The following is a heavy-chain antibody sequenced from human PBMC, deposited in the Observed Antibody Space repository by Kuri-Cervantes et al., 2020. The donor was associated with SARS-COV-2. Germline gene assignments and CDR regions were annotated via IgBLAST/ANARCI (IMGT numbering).Heavy chain of an antibody. V-gene: IGHV3-23*01. CDR3: ARYCSSVSCYSLRAILDY. CDR2: LSYNSGST. Sequence: GGSLRLSCEGSGFLFNKYAMSWVRQAPGKGLEWVASLSYNSGSTYYAVSVKGRFTISRDNSKNTLFLQMNSLRAEDTAVYYCARYCSSVSCYSLRAILDYWGPGTLVTVSS. D-gene: IGHD2-2*02. CDR1: GFLFNKYA. J-gene: IGHJ4*02.